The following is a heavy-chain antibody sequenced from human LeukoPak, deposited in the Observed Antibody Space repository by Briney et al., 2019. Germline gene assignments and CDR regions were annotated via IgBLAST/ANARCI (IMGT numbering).Heavy chain of an antibody. D-gene: IGHD5-18*01. CDR3: ARDAGYGYDRFDY. V-gene: IGHV3-7*01. CDR1: GFIFSSYW. Sequence: GGSLRLSCAASGFIFSSYWMAWVRQAPGKGLEWVANIKEDGSDKNYVESLKGRFTISRDNAKNSLYLQMDSLRAEDTAVYYCARDAGYGYDRFDYWGQGTQVAVSS. J-gene: IGHJ4*02. CDR2: IKEDGSDK.